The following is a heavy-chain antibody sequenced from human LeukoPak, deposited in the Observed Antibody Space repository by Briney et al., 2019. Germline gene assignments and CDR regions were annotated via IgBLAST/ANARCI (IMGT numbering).Heavy chain of an antibody. D-gene: IGHD4-4*01. CDR3: ARDHTETSSLNFRNYYYYGMDI. CDR1: GGSIRSGDYS. Sequence: SQTLSLTCTVSGGSIRSGDYSWNWIRQHPGKGLEWIGYIYYSGSTYYNSSLTSRVTMSVDTSKNQFSLKLSSVTAADTAIYYCARDHTETSSLNFRNYYYYGMDIWGQGTTVIVSS. J-gene: IGHJ6*02. V-gene: IGHV4-31*03. CDR2: IYYSGST.